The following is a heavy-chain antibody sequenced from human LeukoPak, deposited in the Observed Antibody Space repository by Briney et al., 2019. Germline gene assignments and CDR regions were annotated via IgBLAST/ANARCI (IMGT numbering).Heavy chain of an antibody. CDR3: ARDFYHSGTYGYDVFDG. D-gene: IGHD1-26*01. CDR1: GYTFTTYG. J-gene: IGHJ3*01. V-gene: IGHV1-18*01. Sequence: ASVNVSCKASGYTFTTYGISWVRQAPGQGLEWMGWISGNNGNTNYAQKLQGRVTMTTDTSTNTAYMEMRSLRSGDTAVYYCARDFYHSGTYGYDVFDGWGQGRMVTASS. CDR2: ISGNNGNT.